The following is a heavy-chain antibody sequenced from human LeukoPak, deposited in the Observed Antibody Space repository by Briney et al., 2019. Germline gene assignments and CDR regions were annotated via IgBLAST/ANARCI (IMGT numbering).Heavy chain of an antibody. Sequence: GGPLRLSCAASGFTFSSYAMHWVRQAPGKGPEWVTVIARDGKDKHHADSVKGRFTISRDNSKNTLYLQMNSLRAEDTAVYYCAKSIGTMVRGVMGYWGQGTLVTVSS. CDR3: AKSIGTMVRGVMGY. J-gene: IGHJ4*02. D-gene: IGHD3-10*01. CDR2: IARDGKDK. V-gene: IGHV3-30-3*02. CDR1: GFTFSSYA.